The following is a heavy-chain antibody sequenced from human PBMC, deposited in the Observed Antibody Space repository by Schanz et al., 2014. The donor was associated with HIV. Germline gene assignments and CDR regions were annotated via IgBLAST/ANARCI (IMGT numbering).Heavy chain of an antibody. CDR1: GYTFTDYF. D-gene: IGHD3-22*01. Sequence: QVQLVQSGAAVKKPGASVKVSCKASGYTFTDYFVHWVRQAPGQGLEWMGWINPNEGDTKFAQKFRGRVTMTRDTSISTAYMELSRLRSDDTAVYYCARVGRAYYYDSSGGIDYWGQGTLVTVSS. CDR2: INPNEGDT. CDR3: ARVGRAYYYDSSGGIDY. V-gene: IGHV1-2*02. J-gene: IGHJ4*02.